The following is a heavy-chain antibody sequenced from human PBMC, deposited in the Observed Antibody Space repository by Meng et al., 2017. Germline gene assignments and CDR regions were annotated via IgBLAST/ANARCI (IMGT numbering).Heavy chain of an antibody. J-gene: IGHJ4*02. Sequence: QVQLQDSGPGLVRPSETRSLTCPVPGGSVSSGSYYWSWIRQPPGKGLEWIGYIYYSGSTNYNPSLKSRVTISVDTSKNQFSLKLSSVTAADTAVYYCARGLTYYYDSSGYYFDYWGQGTLVTVSS. CDR2: IYYSGST. CDR3: ARGLTYYYDSSGYYFDY. V-gene: IGHV4-61*01. CDR1: GGSVSSGSYY. D-gene: IGHD3-22*01.